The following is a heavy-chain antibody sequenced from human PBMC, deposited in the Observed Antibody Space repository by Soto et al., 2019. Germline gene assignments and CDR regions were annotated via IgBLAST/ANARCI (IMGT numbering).Heavy chain of an antibody. J-gene: IGHJ4*02. D-gene: IGHD6-13*01. CDR1: GGSVSSGGGNY. CDR3: ARAPNSWYVYFAD. CDR2: IYYSGST. V-gene: IGHV4-31*03. Sequence: QVQLQESGPGLVKPSQTLSLTCTVSGGSVSSGGGNYWSWIRQHPGKGLEWIGYIYYSGSTYYTPSLKSRVTIPLHTSKNQFSLKLSSVTAADTAVYFCARAPNSWYVYFADWGQGTLVTVSS.